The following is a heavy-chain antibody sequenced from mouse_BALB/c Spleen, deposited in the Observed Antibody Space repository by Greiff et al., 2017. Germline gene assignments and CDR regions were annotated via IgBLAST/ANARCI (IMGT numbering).Heavy chain of an antibody. V-gene: IGHV5-6-3*01. J-gene: IGHJ1*01. CDR1: GFTFSSYG. Sequence: EVKVVESGGGLVQPGGSLKLSCAASGFTFSSYGMSWVRQTPDKRLELVATINSNGGSTYYPDSVKGRFTISRDNAKNTLYLQMSSLKSEDTAMYYCAREGDGNYWWYFDVWGAGTTVTVSS. D-gene: IGHD2-1*01. CDR3: AREGDGNYWWYFDV. CDR2: INSNGGST.